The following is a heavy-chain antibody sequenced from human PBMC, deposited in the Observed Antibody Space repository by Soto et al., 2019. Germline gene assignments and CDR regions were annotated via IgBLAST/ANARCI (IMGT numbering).Heavy chain of an antibody. CDR1: GGTFSSYA. Sequence: QGQLVQSGAEVTKPGSSVMVSCTASGGTFSSYAISWVRQAPGQGLEWMGGIIPIFGTATYAQKCQGRVTITADESTSTAYRESSSMRADDTAVYSCERGGIAARGHYFDNWGQGTLVTVSS. CDR3: ERGGIAARGHYFDN. V-gene: IGHV1-69*01. CDR2: IIPIFGTA. J-gene: IGHJ4*02. D-gene: IGHD6-25*01.